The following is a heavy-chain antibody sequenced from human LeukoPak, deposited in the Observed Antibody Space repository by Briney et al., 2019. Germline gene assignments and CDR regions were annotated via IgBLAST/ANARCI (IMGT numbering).Heavy chain of an antibody. Sequence: GGSLRLSCAASGFSFSNYWMGWVRQAPGKGLACVANIKTDGSETYYVDSVKGRFTISRDNARNSLFLQMNSLRAEDTAIYYCVSAIRGSPIDYWGQGTLVSVSS. CDR3: VSAIRGSPIDY. CDR2: IKTDGSET. V-gene: IGHV3-7*01. J-gene: IGHJ4*02. CDR1: GFSFSNYW. D-gene: IGHD3-10*01.